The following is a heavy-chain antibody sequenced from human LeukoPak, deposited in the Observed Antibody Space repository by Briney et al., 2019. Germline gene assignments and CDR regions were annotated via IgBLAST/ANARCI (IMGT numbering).Heavy chain of an antibody. J-gene: IGHJ3*02. CDR1: GFSLSTSGVG. V-gene: IGHV2-5*02. D-gene: IGHD1-20*01. Sequence: SGPTLVKPTQTLTLTCTFSGFSLSTSGVGVGWIRQPPGKALEWLALIYWDDDKRYSPSLKSKLTITKDTSKNQVVLTMTNMDPVDTATYYCAHRRAPGDNWNDGVAFDIWGQGTMVTVSS. CDR3: AHRRAPGDNWNDGVAFDI. CDR2: IYWDDDK.